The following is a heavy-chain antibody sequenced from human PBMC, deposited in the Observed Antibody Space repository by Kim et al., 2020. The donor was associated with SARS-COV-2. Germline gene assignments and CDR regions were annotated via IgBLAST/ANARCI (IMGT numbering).Heavy chain of an antibody. V-gene: IGHV3-15*01. Sequence: GGSLRLSCEASGFTVSKAWMSWVRQAPGKGPEWVGRIKSESDGGTIDYAAPVKGRFIISRDDSRNTLYLQMYNLGTEDTAVYSCATDQITVAPSGLWGQGTTVFVSS. J-gene: IGHJ6*02. CDR1: GFTVSKAW. CDR3: ATDQITVAPSGL. CDR2: IKSESDGGTI. D-gene: IGHD6-19*01.